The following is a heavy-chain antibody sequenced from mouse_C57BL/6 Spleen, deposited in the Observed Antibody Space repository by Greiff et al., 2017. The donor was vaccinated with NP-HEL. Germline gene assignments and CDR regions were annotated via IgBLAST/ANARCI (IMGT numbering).Heavy chain of an antibody. CDR3: ARSDSNPCFAY. CDR2: IYPGSGNT. Sequence: VQLQQSGAELVRPGASVKLSCKASGYTFTDYYINWVKQRPGQGLEWIARIYPGSGNTYYNEKFKGKATLTAEKSSSTAYMQLSSLTSEDSAVYFCARSDSNPCFAYWGQGTLVTVSA. CDR1: GYTFTDYY. D-gene: IGHD2-5*01. J-gene: IGHJ3*01. V-gene: IGHV1-76*01.